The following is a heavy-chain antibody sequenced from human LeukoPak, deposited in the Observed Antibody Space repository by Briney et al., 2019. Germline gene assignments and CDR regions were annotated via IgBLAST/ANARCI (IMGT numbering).Heavy chain of an antibody. CDR3: ARDHRHYDILTGYYNTYMDV. V-gene: IGHV4-39*07. Sequence: SETLSLTCTVSGGSISSSTYYWGWIRQPPGKGLEWIGSIFYSGSTDYNPSLKSRVTISVDTSKNQFSLKLSSVTAADTAVYYCARDHRHYDILTGYYNTYMDVWGKGTTVTISS. D-gene: IGHD3-9*01. J-gene: IGHJ6*03. CDR1: GGSISSSTYY. CDR2: IFYSGST.